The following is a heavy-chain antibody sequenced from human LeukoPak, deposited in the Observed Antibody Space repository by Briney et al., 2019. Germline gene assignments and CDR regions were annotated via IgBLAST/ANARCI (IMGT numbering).Heavy chain of an antibody. D-gene: IGHD3-22*01. CDR3: ARGPTMKMDV. Sequence: GGSLRLSCAASGFTFSSYCMNWVRQAPGKGLEWVSSITSSSSYVYYADSVKGRFTISRDNAKNSLYLQMNSLRAEDTAVYYCARGPTMKMDVWGKGTTVTVS. CDR2: ITSSSSYV. V-gene: IGHV3-21*01. CDR1: GFTFSSYC. J-gene: IGHJ6*03.